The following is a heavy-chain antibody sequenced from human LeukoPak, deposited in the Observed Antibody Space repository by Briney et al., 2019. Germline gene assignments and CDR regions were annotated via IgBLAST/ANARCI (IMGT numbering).Heavy chain of an antibody. J-gene: IGHJ4*02. Sequence: GGSLRLSCAASGYTSSNYAMAWVRKAPGKGLGWVSAISGSGASTYYADSVKGRFTISRDNSKNTLYLQMNSLRSEDTAVYYCARSLGKWSLDYWGQGTLVTVSS. CDR1: GYTSSNYA. CDR2: ISGSGAST. CDR3: ARSLGKWSLDY. D-gene: IGHD2-15*01. V-gene: IGHV3-23*01.